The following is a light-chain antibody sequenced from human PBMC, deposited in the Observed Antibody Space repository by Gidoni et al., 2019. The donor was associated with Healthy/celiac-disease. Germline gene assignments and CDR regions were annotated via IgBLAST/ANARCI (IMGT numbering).Light chain of an antibody. J-gene: IGLJ2*01. CDR3: QAGDSSTAVV. V-gene: IGLV3-1*01. CDR2: QDS. Sequence: SYELTQPPSVSVSPGQTASITCSGDKLGDKYACWYQQKPGQSPVLVIYQDSKRPSGSTERLFCANTGKTATLMTSGTQAMEEADDYCQAGDSSTAVVFGGGTKLTVL. CDR1: KLGDKY.